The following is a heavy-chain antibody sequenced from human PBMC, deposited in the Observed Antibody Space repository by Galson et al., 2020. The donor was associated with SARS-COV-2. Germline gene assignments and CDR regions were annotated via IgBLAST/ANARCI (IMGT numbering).Heavy chain of an antibody. Sequence: SLKISCAASGFTFDDYAMHWVRQAPGKGLEWVSGISWNSRSVGYADSVKGRFTISRDNAKNSLYLQMSSLRAEDTALYYCVKDIGERYCSGGNCSVYWGQGTLVTVSS. CDR1: GFTFDDYA. CDR2: ISWNSRSV. CDR3: VKDIGERYCSGGNCSVY. J-gene: IGHJ4*02. V-gene: IGHV3-9*01. D-gene: IGHD2-15*01.